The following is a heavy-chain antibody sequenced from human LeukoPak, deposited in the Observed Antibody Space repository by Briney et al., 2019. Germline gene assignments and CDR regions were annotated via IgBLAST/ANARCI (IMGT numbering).Heavy chain of an antibody. J-gene: IGHJ4*02. CDR1: GGSVSSGSYY. V-gene: IGHV4-61*01. Sequence: SETLSLTCTVSGGSVSSGSYYWSWIRQPPGKGLEGIGYIYYSGSTNYNPSLKSRVTISVDTSKNQFSLKLSSVTAADTAVYYCAREVRYFDWFLDYWGQGTLVTASS. CDR3: AREVRYFDWFLDY. D-gene: IGHD3-9*01. CDR2: IYYSGST.